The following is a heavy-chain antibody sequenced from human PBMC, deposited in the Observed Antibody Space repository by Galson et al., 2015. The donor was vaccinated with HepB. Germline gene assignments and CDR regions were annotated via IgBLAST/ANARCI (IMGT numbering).Heavy chain of an antibody. Sequence: SLRLSCAASGFTFSGSAMHWVRQASGKGLEWVGRIRSKANSYATAYAASVKGRFTISRDDSKNTAYLQMNSLKTEDTAVYYCSAIVVVPAADYYYYMDVWGKGTTVTVSS. V-gene: IGHV3-73*01. CDR3: SAIVVVPAADYYYYMDV. CDR1: GFTFSGSA. D-gene: IGHD2-2*01. J-gene: IGHJ6*03. CDR2: IRSKANSYAT.